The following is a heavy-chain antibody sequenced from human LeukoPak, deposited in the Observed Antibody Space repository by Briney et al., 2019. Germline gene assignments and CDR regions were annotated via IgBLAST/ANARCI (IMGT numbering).Heavy chain of an antibody. CDR1: GYSISSGYF. CDR3: ARTTEGYCRGTSSSWCYYYYMDV. V-gene: IGHV4-38-2*02. J-gene: IGHJ6*03. CDR2: FYHSGIT. D-gene: IGHD2-2*01. Sequence: SETLSLTCTVSGYSISSGYFWSWIRQPPGKGLEWIGSFYHSGITYYNPSLKSRVTISVDTSKNQFSLKLSSVSAADTGVYYCARTTEGYCRGTSSSWCYYYYMDVWGKGTTVTVSS.